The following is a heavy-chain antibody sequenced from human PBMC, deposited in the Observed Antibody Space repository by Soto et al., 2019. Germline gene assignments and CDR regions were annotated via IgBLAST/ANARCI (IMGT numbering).Heavy chain of an antibody. CDR3: ARGAATKILVLKYDALEI. Sequence: QVQLVQSGAEVKKPGSSVRVSCKASGATLNSFINYGITWVRQAPGQGLGNMGGIIPVLGAANNAQKFQGRVTISADESTRTVNMELSSLRSNDTAVYYCARGAATKILVLKYDALEIWGQGTMVTVSS. V-gene: IGHV1-69*12. D-gene: IGHD5-12*01. CDR2: IIPVLGAA. J-gene: IGHJ3*02. CDR1: GATLNSFINYG.